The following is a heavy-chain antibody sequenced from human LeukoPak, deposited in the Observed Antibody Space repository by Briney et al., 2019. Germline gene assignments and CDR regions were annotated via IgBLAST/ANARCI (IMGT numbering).Heavy chain of an antibody. J-gene: IGHJ4*02. V-gene: IGHV3-23*01. D-gene: IGHD6-13*01. CDR1: GFTFSSYA. CDR3: AREAYSSSRDSDY. Sequence: PGGSLRLSCAASGFTFSSYAMSWVRQAPGKGLEWVSAISGSGGRIYYGASVKGRFTISRDNSKNTLNLQMNSLRAEDTAVYYCAREAYSSSRDSDYWGQGTLVTVSS. CDR2: ISGSGGRI.